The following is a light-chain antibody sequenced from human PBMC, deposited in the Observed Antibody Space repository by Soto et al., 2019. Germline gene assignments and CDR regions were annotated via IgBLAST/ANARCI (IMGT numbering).Light chain of an antibody. CDR2: DAS. CDR1: QSVSSY. Sequence: EIVLTQSPAILSLSPGERATLSCRASQSVSSYLAWYQQKPGQAPRLLIYDASNRATGIPARFSGSGSGTDFTLTISSLEPEDFAVYYCQQRSNWPGITFGQGTRLEIK. CDR3: QQRSNWPGIT. J-gene: IGKJ5*01. V-gene: IGKV3-11*01.